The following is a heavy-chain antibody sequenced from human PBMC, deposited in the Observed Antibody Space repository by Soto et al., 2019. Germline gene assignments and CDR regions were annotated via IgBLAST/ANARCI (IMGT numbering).Heavy chain of an antibody. Sequence: EVQVLESGGGLVQPGGSLRLSCAASGFTFSTYAMSWVRQAPGKGLEWVSSISGSGGSTDYADSVKGRFTISRDNSKNTLYLQMNSLRAEDTDAYYSAKACNVVPADPVWSRFDPWGQGTLVTVSS. V-gene: IGHV3-23*01. CDR2: ISGSGGST. D-gene: IGHD2-2*01. CDR3: AKACNVVPADPVWSRFDP. J-gene: IGHJ5*02. CDR1: GFTFSTYA.